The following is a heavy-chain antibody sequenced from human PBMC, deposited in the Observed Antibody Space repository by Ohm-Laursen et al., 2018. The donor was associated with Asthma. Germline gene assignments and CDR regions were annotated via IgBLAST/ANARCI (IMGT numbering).Heavy chain of an antibody. V-gene: IGHV3-30-3*01. J-gene: IGHJ4*02. D-gene: IGHD5-18*01. CDR3: ARSPWIQLWVRGYYFDY. Sequence: SPRLSCTASGFTFRSYAMHWVRQAPGKGLEWVAVGGSYYDGGLKYYADSVKGRFTISRDNSKNTLYLQMNSLRAEDTAVYYCARSPWIQLWVRGYYFDYWGQGTLVTVSS. CDR2: GGSYYDGGLK. CDR1: GFTFRSYA.